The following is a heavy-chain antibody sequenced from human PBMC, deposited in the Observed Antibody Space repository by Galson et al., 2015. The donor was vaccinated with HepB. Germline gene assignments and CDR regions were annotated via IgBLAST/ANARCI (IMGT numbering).Heavy chain of an antibody. CDR1: GFTFTNFA. CDR2: IRTKTDGGTT. V-gene: IGHV3-15*01. Sequence: SLRLSCAASGFTFTNFAMHWVRQAPGKGLEWVGRIRTKTDGGTTDYTAPVKGRFTISRDDSKNTLYLQMTSLKTEDTAVYFCTAQKLGRGAFDIWGQGTMVTVSS. CDR3: TAQKLGRGAFDI. J-gene: IGHJ3*02. D-gene: IGHD7-27*01.